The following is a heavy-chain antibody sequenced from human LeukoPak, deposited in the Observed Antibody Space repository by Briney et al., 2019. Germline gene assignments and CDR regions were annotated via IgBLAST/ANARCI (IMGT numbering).Heavy chain of an antibody. Sequence: ASVKVSCKASGYTFTGYYMHWVRQAPGQGLEWMGRINPNSGGTNYAQKFQGRVTMTRDTSISTAYMELSRLRSDDTAVYYCARVGDSSGYYSDYWGQGTLGTVSS. CDR1: GYTFTGYY. CDR2: INPNSGGT. J-gene: IGHJ4*02. CDR3: ARVGDSSGYYSDY. D-gene: IGHD3-22*01. V-gene: IGHV1-2*06.